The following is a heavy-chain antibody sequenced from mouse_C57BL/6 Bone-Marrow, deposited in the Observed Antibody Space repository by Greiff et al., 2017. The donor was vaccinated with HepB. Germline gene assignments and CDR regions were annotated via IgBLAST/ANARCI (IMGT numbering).Heavy chain of an antibody. D-gene: IGHD1-1*01. V-gene: IGHV5-17*01. J-gene: IGHJ3*01. CDR1: GFTFSDYG. CDR2: ISSGSSTI. CDR3: ASTFYGSSYGWFAY. Sequence: EVKLVESGGGLVKPGGSLKLSCAASGFTFSDYGMHWVRQPPRKGLEWVAYISSGSSTIHYADKVKGRFTISRDNAKNTLFLQMTSLRSEDTAMYYCASTFYGSSYGWFAYWGQGTLVTVSA.